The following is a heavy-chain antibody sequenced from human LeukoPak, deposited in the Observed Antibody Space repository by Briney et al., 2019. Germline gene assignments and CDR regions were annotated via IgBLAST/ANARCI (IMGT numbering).Heavy chain of an antibody. Sequence: SVKVSCKASGDTYNNYIITWVRQAPGQGLEWMGGVMPLFNTPNYAQKFQGRITIITDASTHTSYMELRSLRSEDTAVYYCARGVNWNYYTYYYYYMDVWGKGTTVTVSS. CDR3: ARGVNWNYYTYYYYYMDV. CDR2: VMPLFNTP. V-gene: IGHV1-69*05. D-gene: IGHD1-7*01. J-gene: IGHJ6*03. CDR1: GDTYNNYI.